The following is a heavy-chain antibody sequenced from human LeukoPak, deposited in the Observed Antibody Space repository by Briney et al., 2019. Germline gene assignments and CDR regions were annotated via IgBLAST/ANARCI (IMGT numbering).Heavy chain of an antibody. CDR1: RYTLTSYG. CDR3: ARGPIIDIVVIPAAADYYHMDV. V-gene: IGHV1-18*01. D-gene: IGHD2-2*01. J-gene: IGHJ6*03. Sequence: ASVKVSCKASRYTLTSYGISGVRQAPGQGLEWMGWISAYNGNTRYAQKLQGRVTMTTDSSTSTAYMELRSLRSDDTAVYYCARGPIIDIVVIPAAADYYHMDVWGKGTTVTVSS. CDR2: ISAYNGNT.